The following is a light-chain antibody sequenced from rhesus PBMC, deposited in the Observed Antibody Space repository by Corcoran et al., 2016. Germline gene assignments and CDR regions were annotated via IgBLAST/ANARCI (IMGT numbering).Light chain of an antibody. CDR2: YAS. CDR1: QGIRNY. CDR3: HQHNSYPRT. V-gene: IGKV1S14*01. Sequence: DIQMTQSPSSLSASVGDTVTITCRASQGIRNYLAWYQEKPGKAPKPLIYYASNLESGVPSRFSGSGSGTDVTLTISSLQPEDFATYYCHQHNSYPRTFGQGTKVEIK. J-gene: IGKJ1*01.